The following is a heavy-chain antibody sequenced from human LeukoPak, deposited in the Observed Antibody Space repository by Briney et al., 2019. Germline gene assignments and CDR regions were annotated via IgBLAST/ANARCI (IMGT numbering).Heavy chain of an antibody. Sequence: GGSLRLSCAASGFTVSSNYMSWVRQAPGKGLEWLAFIRYDGSNKNYADSVKGRFTISRDNTKNSLYLQMNSLRAEDTAVYYCAREMTTVTTSDAFDIWGQGTMVTVSS. CDR3: AREMTTVTTSDAFDI. D-gene: IGHD4-17*01. V-gene: IGHV3-33*08. CDR2: IRYDGSNK. J-gene: IGHJ3*02. CDR1: GFTVSSNY.